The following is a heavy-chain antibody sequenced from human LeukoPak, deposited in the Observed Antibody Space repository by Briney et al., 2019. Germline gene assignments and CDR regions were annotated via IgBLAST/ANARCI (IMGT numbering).Heavy chain of an antibody. J-gene: IGHJ4*02. CDR2: ISSGSSTI. Sequence: GGSLRLPCAASGFASSGYSMNWVRQAPGKGLEWLSYISSGSSTIYYADSVKGRFTISRDNAKNSLYLQMNSLRAEDTAVYYCPKSHTDNYFDYWGQGTLVTVSS. CDR1: GFASSGYS. D-gene: IGHD2-8*02. CDR3: PKSHTDNYFDY. V-gene: IGHV3-48*01.